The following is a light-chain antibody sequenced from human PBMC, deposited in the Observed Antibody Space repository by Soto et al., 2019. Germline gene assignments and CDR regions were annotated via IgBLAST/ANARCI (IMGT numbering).Light chain of an antibody. CDR3: QQSYSFPPT. Sequence: DIQMTQSPSSLSASVGDRVTITCRASQSISSYLNWYQQKPGKAPKLLIYAASSLQSGVPSRFNGSGSGTDFTLTISSLQPEDFATYYCQQSYSFPPTFGGGTKVEIK. CDR1: QSISSY. CDR2: AAS. V-gene: IGKV1-39*01. J-gene: IGKJ4*01.